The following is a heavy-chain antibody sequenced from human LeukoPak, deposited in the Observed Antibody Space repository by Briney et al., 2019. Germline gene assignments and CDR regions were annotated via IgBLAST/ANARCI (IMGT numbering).Heavy chain of an antibody. Sequence: GVSVKVSCKTSGYTFSSYAITWLRQTPGQGLEWMGWIRPYNDDTNYAQNFQARVAMTADTSTKTVYMELRSLTSDDTAVYFCAREGSYGDYLTLDYWGQGTLVTVSS. CDR3: AREGSYGDYLTLDY. CDR1: GYTFSSYA. J-gene: IGHJ4*02. D-gene: IGHD4-17*01. V-gene: IGHV1-18*04. CDR2: IRPYNDDT.